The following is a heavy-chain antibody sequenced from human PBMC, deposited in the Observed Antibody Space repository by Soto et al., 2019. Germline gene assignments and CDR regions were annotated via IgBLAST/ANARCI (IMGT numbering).Heavy chain of an antibody. CDR3: ARGPVTTVVFNWFDP. CDR1: GGSFSCYY. Sequence: PSETLSLTCAVYGGSFSCYYWIWIRQPPGKGLEWIGEINHSGSTNYNPSLKSRVTISVDTSKNQFSLKLSSVTAADTAVYYCARGPVTTVVFNWFDPWGQGTLVTVSS. J-gene: IGHJ5*02. D-gene: IGHD4-17*01. V-gene: IGHV4-34*01. CDR2: INHSGST.